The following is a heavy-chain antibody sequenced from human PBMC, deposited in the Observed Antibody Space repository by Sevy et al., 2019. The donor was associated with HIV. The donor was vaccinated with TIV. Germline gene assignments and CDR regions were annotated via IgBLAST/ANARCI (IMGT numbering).Heavy chain of an antibody. Sequence: SETLSLTCTVSGGSMINYHWSWSRQPPGKGLEWIGFIYDSMTSKYNSTFMSRVSISGDPSKNQFSLRLNSVTAADTAVYYCARHGMSATADYWGQGILVTVSS. CDR2: IYDSMTS. CDR3: ARHGMSATADY. V-gene: IGHV4-59*08. J-gene: IGHJ4*02. CDR1: GGSMINYH. D-gene: IGHD6-13*01.